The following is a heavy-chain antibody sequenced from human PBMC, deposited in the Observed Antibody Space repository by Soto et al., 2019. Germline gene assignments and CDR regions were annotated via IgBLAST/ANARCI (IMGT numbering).Heavy chain of an antibody. V-gene: IGHV1-3*01. CDR2: INAGNGNT. J-gene: IGHJ5*02. CDR1: GYTFTSYA. Sequence: ASVKVSCKASGYTFTSYAMHWVRQAPGQRLEWMGWINAGNGNTKYPQKFQGRVTITRDTSASTAYMELSSLRSEDTAVYYCARGGVHAHPRPGYSSGWYYWFDPWGQGTLVTVSS. D-gene: IGHD6-19*01. CDR3: ARGGVHAHPRPGYSSGWYYWFDP.